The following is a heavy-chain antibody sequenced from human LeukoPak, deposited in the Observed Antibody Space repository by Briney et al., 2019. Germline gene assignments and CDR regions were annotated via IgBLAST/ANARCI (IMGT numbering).Heavy chain of an antibody. Sequence: GGSLRLSCAASGFTFDDYAMHWVRQAPGKGLEWVSGISWNSGSIGYADSVKGRFTISRDNAKNSLYLQMNSLRAEDTALYYCAKGGPRYYDSSGYIDYWGQGTLVTVSS. CDR1: GFTFDDYA. CDR3: AKGGPRYYDSSGYIDY. V-gene: IGHV3-9*01. CDR2: ISWNSGSI. D-gene: IGHD3-22*01. J-gene: IGHJ4*02.